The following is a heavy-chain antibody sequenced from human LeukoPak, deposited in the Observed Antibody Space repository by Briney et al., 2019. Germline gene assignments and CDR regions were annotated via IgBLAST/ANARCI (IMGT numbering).Heavy chain of an antibody. V-gene: IGHV4-59*10. Sequence: SETLSLTCVVYGGSFSGYYWSWIRQPAGKGLEWIGRIYSSGSTHYNPSLKSRVTMSVDTSKNQFSLKLSAVTAADTAVYYCARLSPHGGGATYFDYWGQGTLVTVSS. D-gene: IGHD1-26*01. CDR3: ARLSPHGGGATYFDY. CDR2: IYSSGST. CDR1: GGSFSGYY. J-gene: IGHJ4*02.